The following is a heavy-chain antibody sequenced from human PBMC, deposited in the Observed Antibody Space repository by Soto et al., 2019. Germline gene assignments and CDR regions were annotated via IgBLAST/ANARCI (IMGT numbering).Heavy chain of an antibody. CDR3: ARDRAAAGSYYYYGMDV. J-gene: IGHJ6*02. CDR1: GGSISSGGYY. Sequence: NPSETLSLTCTVSGGSISSGGYYWSWIRQHPGKGLEWIGYIYYSGSTYYNPSLKSRVTISVDTSKNQFSLKLSSVTAADTAVYYCARDRAAAGSYYYYGMDVWGQGTTVTVSS. D-gene: IGHD6-13*01. V-gene: IGHV4-31*03. CDR2: IYYSGST.